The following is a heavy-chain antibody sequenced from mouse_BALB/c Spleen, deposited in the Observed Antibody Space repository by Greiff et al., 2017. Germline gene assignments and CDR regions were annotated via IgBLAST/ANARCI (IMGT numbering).Heavy chain of an antibody. Sequence: EVKLLESGGGLVKPGGSLKLSCAASGFTFRSYAMSWVRQTPEKRLEWVASISSGGSTYYPDSVKGRFTISRDNARNILYLQMSSLRSEDTAMYYCARGYDYTWFAYWGQGTLVTVSA. D-gene: IGHD2-4*01. J-gene: IGHJ3*01. V-gene: IGHV5-6-5*01. CDR3: ARGYDYTWFAY. CDR1: GFTFRSYA. CDR2: ISSGGST.